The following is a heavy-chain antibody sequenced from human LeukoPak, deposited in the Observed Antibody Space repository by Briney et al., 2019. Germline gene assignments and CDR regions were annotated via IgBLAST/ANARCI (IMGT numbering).Heavy chain of an antibody. CDR1: GFAFSSYG. CDR3: AKDRYTYGTEYFDY. CDR2: ISYDGGNK. J-gene: IGHJ4*02. V-gene: IGHV3-30*18. Sequence: PGRSLRLSCAASGFAFSSYGMHWVRQAPGKGLEWVALISYDGGNKYYADSVKGRFTISRDNSKNTLYLQMNSLRAEDTAVYYCAKDRYTYGTEYFDYWGQGTLVTVSS. D-gene: IGHD5-18*01.